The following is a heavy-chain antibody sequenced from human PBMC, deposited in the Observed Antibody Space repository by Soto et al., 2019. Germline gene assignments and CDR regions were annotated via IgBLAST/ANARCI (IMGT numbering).Heavy chain of an antibody. Sequence: EVQLVESGGGLVQPGGSLRLSCAASGFTFNTYWMHWVRQAPGKGLVWVSRTNSDGSSTTYADSVKGRFTISRDNARNTLYLQMNSLRSEDTAVYYCTRVVRFGSTEYSYSYGMVVWGQGTTVTFSS. CDR3: TRVVRFGSTEYSYSYGMVV. J-gene: IGHJ6*02. CDR2: TNSDGSST. D-gene: IGHD3-10*01. V-gene: IGHV3-74*03. CDR1: GFTFNTYW.